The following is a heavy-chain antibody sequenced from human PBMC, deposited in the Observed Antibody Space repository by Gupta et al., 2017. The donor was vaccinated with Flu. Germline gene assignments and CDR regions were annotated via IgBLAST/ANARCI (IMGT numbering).Heavy chain of an antibody. CDR1: GGSINVFSFF. CDR3: ARRGTYYFDF. Sequence: QMQLQESGPRLVKPSQTLSLTCSVSGGSINVFSFFWAWIREVPGKGLEWIGYVHSSGNTYYNPSLRSRLMMSIDTSKNNFSLEMTSLTAADTAMYYCARRGTYYFDFWGQGALVTVSS. V-gene: IGHV4-31*03. J-gene: IGHJ4*02. CDR2: VHSSGNT. D-gene: IGHD1-7*01.